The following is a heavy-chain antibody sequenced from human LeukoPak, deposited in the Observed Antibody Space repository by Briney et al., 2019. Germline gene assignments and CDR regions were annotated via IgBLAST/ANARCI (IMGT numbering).Heavy chain of an antibody. Sequence: SQTLSLTCTVSGGSISSGDYYWGWLRQPPGKGLEWIGYIYYSGSTYYNPSLKSRVTISVDTSKNQFSLKLSSVTAADTAVYYCASKLLWFGELLEDIWGQGTMVTVSS. CDR3: ASKLLWFGELLEDI. CDR2: IYYSGST. CDR1: GGSISSGDYY. V-gene: IGHV4-30-4*01. D-gene: IGHD3-10*01. J-gene: IGHJ3*02.